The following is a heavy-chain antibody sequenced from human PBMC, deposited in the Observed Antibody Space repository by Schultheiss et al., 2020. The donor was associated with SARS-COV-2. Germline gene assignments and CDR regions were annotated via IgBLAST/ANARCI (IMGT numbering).Heavy chain of an antibody. Sequence: GGSLRLSCAASGFTFSNAWMSWVRQAPGKGLEWVSSISSSSSYIYYADSVKGRFTISRDNAKNSLYLQMNSLRAEDTAVYYCARVGETYYYGSGSYHWGQGTLVTVSS. CDR2: ISSSSSYI. CDR1: GFTFSNAW. J-gene: IGHJ4*02. D-gene: IGHD3-10*01. V-gene: IGHV3-21*01. CDR3: ARVGETYYYGSGSYH.